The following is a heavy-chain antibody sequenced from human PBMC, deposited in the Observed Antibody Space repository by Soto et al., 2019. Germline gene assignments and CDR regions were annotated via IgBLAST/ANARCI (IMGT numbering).Heavy chain of an antibody. V-gene: IGHV1-3*01. Sequence: QVHLVQSGAEVKKPGASVKVSCRTSGYTFTNNVIHWVRQAPGQRLEWIGWVNAGNDNTKWSREFQGRLTLTKDTSATTAYMELSSLTPEDTAIYLCAREVPYGYSRFDYWGQGTLVTVSS. J-gene: IGHJ4*02. CDR3: AREVPYGYSRFDY. CDR2: VNAGNDNT. D-gene: IGHD5-18*01. CDR1: GYTFTNNV.